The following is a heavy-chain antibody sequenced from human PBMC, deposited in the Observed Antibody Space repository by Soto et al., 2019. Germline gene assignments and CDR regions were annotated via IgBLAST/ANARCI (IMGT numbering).Heavy chain of an antibody. CDR2: IWYDGSNK. D-gene: IGHD6-19*01. V-gene: IGHV3-33*01. CDR1: GFTFSGHA. J-gene: IGHJ6*02. Sequence: QVQLVESGGGVAQPGRSLRLSCTVSGFTFSGHAMHWVRQAPGKGLAWVTQIWYDGSNKYYAESVKGRFTISRDNSKNTLYLQMNSLRVEDMAVYYCARDGQGLAPYALDVCGQGTSVTVSS. CDR3: ARDGQGLAPYALDV.